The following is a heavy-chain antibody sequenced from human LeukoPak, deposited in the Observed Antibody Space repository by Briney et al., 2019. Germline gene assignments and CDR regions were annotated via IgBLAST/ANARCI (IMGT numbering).Heavy chain of an antibody. V-gene: IGHV3-11*04. Sequence: PGGSLRLSCGASGFTFSDYYMSWIRQAPGKGLEWVSYISGSGSTTYYADSVKGRFTISRDDSKNTLYLQMNSLRAEDTAVYYCVREAAATLFDYWGQGTLVTVSS. D-gene: IGHD1-26*01. CDR3: VREAAATLFDY. CDR1: GFTFSDYY. J-gene: IGHJ4*02. CDR2: ISGSGSTT.